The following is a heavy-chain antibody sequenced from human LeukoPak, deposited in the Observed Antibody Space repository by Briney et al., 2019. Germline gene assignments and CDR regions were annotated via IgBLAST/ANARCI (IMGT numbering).Heavy chain of an antibody. D-gene: IGHD3-9*01. J-gene: IGHJ6*03. Sequence: SETLSLTCAVYGGSFSGYYWSWIRQPPGKGLEWIGSIYYSGSTYYNPSLKSRVTISVDTSKNQFSLKLSSVTAADTAVYYCASSGTDILTGYGYMDVWGKGTTVTISS. CDR1: GGSFSGYY. CDR2: IYYSGST. CDR3: ASSGTDILTGYGYMDV. V-gene: IGHV4-34*01.